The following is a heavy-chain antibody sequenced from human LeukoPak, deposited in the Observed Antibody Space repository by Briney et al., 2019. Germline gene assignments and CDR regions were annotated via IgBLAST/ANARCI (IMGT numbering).Heavy chain of an antibody. V-gene: IGHV1-46*01. D-gene: IGHD2-2*01. CDR2: INPSGGST. Sequence: VSVKVSCKASGYSFSSYYIHWVRQAPGQGLEWMGIINPSGGSTSYAQKFQGRVTMTRDTSTSTVYMELSSLRSEDTAVYYCARDLKYCSTTSCQFDPWGQGTLVTVSS. CDR3: ARDLKYCSTTSCQFDP. CDR1: GYSFSSYY. J-gene: IGHJ5*02.